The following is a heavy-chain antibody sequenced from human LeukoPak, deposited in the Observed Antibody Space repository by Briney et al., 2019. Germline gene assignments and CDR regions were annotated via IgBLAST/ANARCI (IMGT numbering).Heavy chain of an antibody. Sequence: GGSLRLSCAASGFIFSTYWMTWVRQAPGKGLEWVATIKYDGNEKYYVDSVRGRFTIYRDNAKNSLYLQMNSLTAEDTAVYYCVRESFSRGDFNWGQGTLVSVSS. CDR2: IKYDGNEK. CDR1: GFIFSTYW. CDR3: VRESFSRGDFN. J-gene: IGHJ4*02. V-gene: IGHV3-7*01. D-gene: IGHD7-27*01.